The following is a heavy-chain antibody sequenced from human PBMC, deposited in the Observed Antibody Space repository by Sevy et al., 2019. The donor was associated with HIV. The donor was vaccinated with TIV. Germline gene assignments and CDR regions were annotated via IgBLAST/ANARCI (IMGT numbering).Heavy chain of an antibody. CDR1: GFIFSTDW. CDR3: VRDRPGQKHYMDD. CDR2: IDTDGSDT. V-gene: IGHV3-74*01. J-gene: IGHJ6*03. Sequence: GGSLRLSCVASGFIFSTDWMHWVRQAPGKGLVWVSRIDTDGSDTRYADSVKGRFTISRDNAKNTLYLQMNSLRAEDTAVYYGVRDRPGQKHYMDDWGKGTTVTVSS.